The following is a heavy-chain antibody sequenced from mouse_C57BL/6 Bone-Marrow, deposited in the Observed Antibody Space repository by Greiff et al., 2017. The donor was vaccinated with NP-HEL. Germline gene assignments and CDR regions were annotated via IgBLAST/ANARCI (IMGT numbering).Heavy chain of an antibody. D-gene: IGHD1-1*01. J-gene: IGHJ1*03. V-gene: IGHV2-2*01. CDR3: ARIFFYYYGSSSPSRYFDV. CDR2: IWSGGST. CDR1: GFSLTSYG. Sequence: QVQLKESGPGLVQPSQSLSITCTVSGFSLTSYGVHWVRQSPGKGLEWLGVIWSGGSTDYNAAFISRLSISKDNSKSQVFFKMNSLQADDTAIYYCARIFFYYYGSSSPSRYFDVWGTGTTVTVSS.